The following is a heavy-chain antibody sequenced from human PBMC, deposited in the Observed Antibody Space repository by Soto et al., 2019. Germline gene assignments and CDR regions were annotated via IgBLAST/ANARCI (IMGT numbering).Heavy chain of an antibody. CDR2: ISSSGSTI. CDR3: ARSDIVATTHDAFDI. V-gene: IGHV3-11*01. D-gene: IGHD5-12*01. Sequence: GGSLRLSCAASGFTFSDYYMSWIRQAPGKGLEWVSYISSSGSTIYYADSVKGRFTISRDNAKNSLYLQMNSLRAEDMAVYYCARSDIVATTHDAFDIWGQGTMVTVSS. J-gene: IGHJ3*02. CDR1: GFTFSDYY.